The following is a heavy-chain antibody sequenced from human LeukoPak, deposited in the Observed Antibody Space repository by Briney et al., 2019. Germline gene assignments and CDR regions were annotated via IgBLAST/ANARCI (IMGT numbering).Heavy chain of an antibody. CDR1: GFTFSSYA. V-gene: IGHV3-23*01. Sequence: PGGSLRLSCAAPGFTFSSYAMSWVCQAPGKGLEWVSAISGSGGSTYYADSVKGRFTISRDNSKNTLYLQMNSLRAEDTAVYYCATPLDVVTPRCDWGQGTLVTVSS. CDR3: ATPLDVVTPRCD. CDR2: ISGSGGST. D-gene: IGHD2-21*02. J-gene: IGHJ4*02.